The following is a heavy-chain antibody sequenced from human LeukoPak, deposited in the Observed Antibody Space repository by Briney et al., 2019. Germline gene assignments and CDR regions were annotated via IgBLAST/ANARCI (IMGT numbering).Heavy chain of an antibody. V-gene: IGHV3-23*01. CDR1: GFTFSSYA. Sequence: GGSLRLSCAASGFTFSSYAMSWVRQAPGKGLEWVSAISGSGGSTYYAGSVKGRFTISRDNSKNTLYLQMNSLRAEDTAVYYCAKDRSLVVVIAILFDYWGQGTLVTVSS. J-gene: IGHJ4*02. D-gene: IGHD2-21*01. CDR2: ISGSGGST. CDR3: AKDRSLVVVIAILFDY.